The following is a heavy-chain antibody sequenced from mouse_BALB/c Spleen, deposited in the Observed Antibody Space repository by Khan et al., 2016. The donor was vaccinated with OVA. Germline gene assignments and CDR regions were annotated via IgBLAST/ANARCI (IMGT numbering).Heavy chain of an antibody. CDR2: IWGDGST. Sequence: QVQLKQSGPGLVAPSQSLSITCTVSGFSLTGYGINWVRQPPGKGLEWLGMIWGDGSTDDNSAIKSRLSISKDNSKSQVFLKMNSLPTDDSARYYCARELRLGGFAYWGQGTLVTVSA. V-gene: IGHV2-6-7*01. D-gene: IGHD1-2*01. CDR3: ARELRLGGFAY. CDR1: GFSLTGYG. J-gene: IGHJ3*01.